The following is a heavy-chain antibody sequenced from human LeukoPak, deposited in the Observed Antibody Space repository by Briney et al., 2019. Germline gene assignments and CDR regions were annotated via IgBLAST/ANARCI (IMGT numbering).Heavy chain of an antibody. CDR3: ARAMGTVYYYYYMDV. CDR2: INPNSGGT. Sequence: VKVSCKASGYTFTGYYMHWVRQAPGQGLEWMGWINPNSGGTNYAQKFQGRVTMTRDTSISTAYMELSRLRSDDTAVYYCARAMGTVYYYYYMDVWGKGTTVTVSS. V-gene: IGHV1-2*02. CDR1: GYTFTGYY. J-gene: IGHJ6*03. D-gene: IGHD5-18*01.